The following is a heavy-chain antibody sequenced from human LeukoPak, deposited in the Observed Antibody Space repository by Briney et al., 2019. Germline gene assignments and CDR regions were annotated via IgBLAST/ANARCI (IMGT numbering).Heavy chain of an antibody. J-gene: IGHJ3*02. CDR3: ARALGAFDI. CDR1: VGPLSFYY. CDR2: FSRNGDS. V-gene: IGHV4-34*01. Sequence: SETLSLTCGVSVGPLSFYYWSWIRQSPGKVLEWIAEFSRNGDSCYDMSLKGRVTISLDKSKHQISLKMNSATAADTDVYYCARALGAFDIWGQGTMVTVSS.